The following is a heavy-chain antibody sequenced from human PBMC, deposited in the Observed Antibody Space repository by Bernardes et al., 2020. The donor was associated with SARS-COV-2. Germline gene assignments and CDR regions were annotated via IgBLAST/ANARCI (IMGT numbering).Heavy chain of an antibody. V-gene: IGHV3-33*06. Sequence: GGSLRLSCAASGFTFSSYGMHWVRQAPGKGLEWVAVIWYDGSNKYYADSVKGRFTISRDNSKNTLYLQMNSLRAEDTAVYYCAKSTVSNSHWTRITNWGRGTQVTVSS. CDR1: GFTFSSYG. CDR3: AKSTVSNSHWTRITN. J-gene: IGHJ4*02. CDR2: IWYDGSNK. D-gene: IGHD5-12*01.